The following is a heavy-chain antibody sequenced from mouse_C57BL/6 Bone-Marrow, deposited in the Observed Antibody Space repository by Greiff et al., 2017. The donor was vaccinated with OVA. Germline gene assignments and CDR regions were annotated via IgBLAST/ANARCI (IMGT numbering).Heavy chain of an antibody. Sequence: EVKLMESEGGLVQPGSSMKLSCTASGFTFSDYYMAWVRQVPEKGLEWVANINYDGSSTYYLDSLKSRFIISRDNAKNILYLQMSSLKSEDTATYYCARVITTWAMDYWGQGTSVTVSS. V-gene: IGHV5-16*01. CDR2: INYDGSST. D-gene: IGHD1-1*01. J-gene: IGHJ4*01. CDR1: GFTFSDYY. CDR3: ARVITTWAMDY.